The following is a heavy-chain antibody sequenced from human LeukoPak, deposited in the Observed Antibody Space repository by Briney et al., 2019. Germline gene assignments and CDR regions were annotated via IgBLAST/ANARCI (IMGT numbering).Heavy chain of an antibody. CDR1: GDSVSSNSAA. Sequence: SQTLSLTCAISGDSVSSNSAAWNWIRQSPSRGLEWLGRTYYRSNWFNDFALSVKSRITINPDTSRNQFSLQLNSVTPEDTAVYYCAKNYGDSNWFDPWGQGTLVTVSS. D-gene: IGHD4-17*01. V-gene: IGHV6-1*01. J-gene: IGHJ5*02. CDR3: AKNYGDSNWFDP. CDR2: TYYRSNWFN.